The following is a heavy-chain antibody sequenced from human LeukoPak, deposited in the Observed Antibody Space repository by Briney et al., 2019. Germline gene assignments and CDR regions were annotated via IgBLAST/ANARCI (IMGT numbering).Heavy chain of an antibody. CDR3: ARVRGPFDY. Sequence: GGSLRLSCAASGFTFSSYAMSWVRQAPGKGLEWVSTFSGSSDSTYYADSVKGRFTISRDNSKNTLYLQMNSLRAEDTALYYCARVRGPFDYWGQGTLVTVSS. CDR1: GFTFSSYA. V-gene: IGHV3-23*01. CDR2: FSGSSDST. J-gene: IGHJ4*02. D-gene: IGHD3-10*01.